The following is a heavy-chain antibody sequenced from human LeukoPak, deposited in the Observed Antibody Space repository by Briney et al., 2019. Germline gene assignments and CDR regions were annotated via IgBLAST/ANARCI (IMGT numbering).Heavy chain of an antibody. CDR3: ARLLDYGARNFDH. V-gene: IGHV4-38-2*01. Sequence: PSETLSLTCGVSDYPITGGYYWAWIRQPPGKGLEWIGSIYHSGSTYYNPSLKSRVIISVDTSKNQFSLKLSSVTAADTAAYYCARLLDYGARNFDHWGQGTLVTVSS. CDR1: DYPITGGYY. J-gene: IGHJ4*02. CDR2: IYHSGST. D-gene: IGHD4-17*01.